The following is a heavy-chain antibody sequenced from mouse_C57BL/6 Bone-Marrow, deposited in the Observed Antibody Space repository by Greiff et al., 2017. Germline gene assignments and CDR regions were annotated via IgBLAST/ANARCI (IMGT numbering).Heavy chain of an antibody. CDR2: IYPRSGYT. D-gene: IGHD2-2*01. J-gene: IGHJ1*03. Sequence: VQLKESGAELARPGASVKLSCKASGYTFTSYGISWVKQRTGQGLEWIGEIYPRSGYTYYTEKFKGKATLTADKSSRTAYMELRSLTSEDSAVYFCARYLIYYCYDMGYWYFDVWGTGTTVTVAS. V-gene: IGHV1-81*01. CDR1: GYTFTSYG. CDR3: ARYLIYYCYDMGYWYFDV.